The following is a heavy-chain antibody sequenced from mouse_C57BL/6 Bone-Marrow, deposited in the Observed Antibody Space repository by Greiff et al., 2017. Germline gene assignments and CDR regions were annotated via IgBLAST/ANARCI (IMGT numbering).Heavy chain of an antibody. J-gene: IGHJ3*01. D-gene: IGHD3-2*02. CDR2: IYHGSGST. CDR3: ARGAQATAWFAY. Sequence: VQLQQPGAELVKPGASVKMSCKASGYTFTSYWITWVKQRPGQGLEWIGDIYHGSGSTNYNEKFKSKATLTVDTSSSTAYMQLSSLTSEDSAVYYCARGAQATAWFAYWGQGTLVTVSA. V-gene: IGHV1-55*01. CDR1: GYTFTSYW.